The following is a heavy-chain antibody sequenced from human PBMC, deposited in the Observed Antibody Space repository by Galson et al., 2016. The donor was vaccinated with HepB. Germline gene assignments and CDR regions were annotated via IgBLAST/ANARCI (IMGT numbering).Heavy chain of an antibody. CDR3: AGGPYHYYYMDV. Sequence: SLRLSCADSGFTFSSYAMHWVRQAPGKGLEWVATISYDGSNKYYADSVKGRFTISRDNSENTVYLQMNSLRAEDTAVYYCAGGPYHYYYMDVWGKGTTVSVSS. D-gene: IGHD3-16*01. J-gene: IGHJ6*03. CDR2: ISYDGSNK. V-gene: IGHV3-30-3*01. CDR1: GFTFSSYA.